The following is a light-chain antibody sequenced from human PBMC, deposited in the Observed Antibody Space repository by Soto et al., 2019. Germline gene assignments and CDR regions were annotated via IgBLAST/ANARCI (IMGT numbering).Light chain of an antibody. J-gene: IGKJ5*01. CDR2: AAS. CDR1: HDIITY. V-gene: IGKV1-9*01. CDR3: QPLKSYPLT. Sequence: DIQLTQSPSFLSASVGDRVTITCQARHDIITYLAWYHVKPGKAPKLLIYAASTLESGVPSRFSGSGSGTEFTLTVSSLQPEEFATYYCQPLKSYPLTFGQGTRM.